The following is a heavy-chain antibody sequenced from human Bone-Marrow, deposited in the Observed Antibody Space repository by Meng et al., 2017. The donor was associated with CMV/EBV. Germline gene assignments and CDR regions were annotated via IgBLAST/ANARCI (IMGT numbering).Heavy chain of an antibody. V-gene: IGHV1-69*05. CDR2: IIPIFGTA. CDR1: GGTFSSYA. D-gene: IGHD3-10*01. CDR3: ARDPFYGSGSGSY. J-gene: IGHJ4*02. Sequence: SVKVSCKASGGTFSSYAISWVRQAPGQGLEWMGGIIPIFGTANYAQKFQGRVTITTDESTSTAYMELSSLRSEDTAVYYCARDPFYGSGSGSYWGQGTLDTVSS.